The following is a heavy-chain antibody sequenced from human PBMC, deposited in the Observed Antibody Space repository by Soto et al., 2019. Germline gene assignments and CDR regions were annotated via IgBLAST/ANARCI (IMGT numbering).Heavy chain of an antibody. CDR1: GGSISNYY. J-gene: IGHJ4*02. D-gene: IGHD4-17*01. V-gene: IGHV4-59*01. CDR3: ARSTGYGDSYFDY. Sequence: PSETLSLTCTVSGGSISNYYWSWIRQPPGKGLEWIGYIYSSGRTNYNPSLKSRVTISVDTSKNQFSLKLTSVTAADTAVYYCARSTGYGDSYFDYWGRGTLVTVSS. CDR2: IYSSGRT.